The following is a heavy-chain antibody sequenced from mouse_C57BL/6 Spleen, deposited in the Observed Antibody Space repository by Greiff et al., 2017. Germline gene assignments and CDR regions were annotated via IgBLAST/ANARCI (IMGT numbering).Heavy chain of an antibody. D-gene: IGHD1-1*01. Sequence: EVQLQQSGPELVKPGASVKISCKASGYTFTDYYMNWVKQSPGKSLEWIGDINPNNGGTSYNQKFKGKATLTVDKSSSTAYMELRSLTSEDSVVYYCASPYDWYFEVWGTGTTVTVSS. CDR3: ASPYDWYFEV. CDR1: GYTFTDYY. V-gene: IGHV1-26*01. J-gene: IGHJ1*03. CDR2: INPNNGGT.